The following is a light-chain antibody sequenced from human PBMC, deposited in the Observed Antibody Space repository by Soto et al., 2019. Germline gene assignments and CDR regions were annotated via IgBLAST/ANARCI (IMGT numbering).Light chain of an antibody. CDR2: GNS. V-gene: IGLV1-40*01. CDR1: SSNIGAGYD. Sequence: QSVLTQPPSVSGAPGQRVTISCTGSSSNIGAGYDVHWYQQLPGTAPKLLIYGNSNRPSWVPDRFSGSKSGTSASLAITGLQAEDEADYYCQSYDSSLSLLGVVFGGGTKLTVL. J-gene: IGLJ2*01. CDR3: QSYDSSLSLLGVV.